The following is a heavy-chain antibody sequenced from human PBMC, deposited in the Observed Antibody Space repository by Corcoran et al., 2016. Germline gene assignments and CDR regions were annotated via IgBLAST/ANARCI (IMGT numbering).Heavy chain of an antibody. Sequence: EVQLVESGGGLVQPGGSLRLSCAASGFTFSSYWMSWVRQAPGKGLEWVANIKQDGSEKYYVDSVKGRFTISRDNAKNSLYLQMNSLRAEDTAVYYCAGGGSWVVVTNFDYWGQGTLVTVSS. CDR3: AGGGSWVVVTNFDY. D-gene: IGHD3-22*01. CDR2: IKQDGSEK. V-gene: IGHV3-7*03. J-gene: IGHJ4*02. CDR1: GFTFSSYW.